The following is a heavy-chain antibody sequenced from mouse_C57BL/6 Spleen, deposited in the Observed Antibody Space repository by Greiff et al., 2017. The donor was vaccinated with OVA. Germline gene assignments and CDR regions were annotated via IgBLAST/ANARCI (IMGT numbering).Heavy chain of an antibody. J-gene: IGHJ3*01. CDR1: GYTFTSYG. CDR2: IYPRSGNT. CDR3: ATGNYAWFAY. D-gene: IGHD2-1*01. Sequence: QVQLQQSGAELARPGASVKLSCKASGYTFTSYGISWVKQRTGQGPEWIGEIYPRSGNTYYNEKFKGKATLTADKSSSTAYMELRSLTSEDSAVYFCATGNYAWFAYWGQGTLVTVAA. V-gene: IGHV1-81*01.